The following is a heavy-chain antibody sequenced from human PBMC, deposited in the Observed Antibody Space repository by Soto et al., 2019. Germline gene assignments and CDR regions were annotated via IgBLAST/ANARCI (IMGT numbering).Heavy chain of an antibody. Sequence: QVQLVQSGAEVKKPGASVKVSCKASGYTFTSYGISWVRQAHGQGREWMGWISAYNGNTNYAQKLQGRVTMTTDTSTSTAYMELRSLRSDDTAVYYCARETRIAAAPENYGMDVWGQGTTVTVSS. CDR1: GYTFTSYG. D-gene: IGHD6-13*01. V-gene: IGHV1-18*01. CDR2: ISAYNGNT. CDR3: ARETRIAAAPENYGMDV. J-gene: IGHJ6*02.